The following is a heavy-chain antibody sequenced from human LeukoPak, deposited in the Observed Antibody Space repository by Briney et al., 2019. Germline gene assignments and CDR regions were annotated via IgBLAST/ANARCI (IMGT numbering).Heavy chain of an antibody. CDR2: IYPGDSDT. CDR1: GYSFTSYW. Sequence: GESLKISCKGSGYSFTSYWIGWVRQMPGKGLEWMGIIYPGDSDTRYSPSFQGQVTISADKSISTAYLQWSSLKASDTAMYYCAKDGGWFGELRYYYYYMDVWGKGTTVTVSS. V-gene: IGHV5-51*01. D-gene: IGHD3-10*01. CDR3: AKDGGWFGELRYYYYYMDV. J-gene: IGHJ6*03.